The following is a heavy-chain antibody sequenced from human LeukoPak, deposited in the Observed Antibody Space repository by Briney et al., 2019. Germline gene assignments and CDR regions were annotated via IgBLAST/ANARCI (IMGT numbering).Heavy chain of an antibody. V-gene: IGHV4-59*08. D-gene: IGHD6-13*01. CDR1: GGSISSYY. CDR2: IYYSGST. CDR3: ARHDPRAAAGTFDP. Sequence: PSETLSLTCTVSGGSISSYYWSWIRQPPGKGLEWTGYIYYSGSTNYNPSLKSRVSISVDTSKNHFSLKLSSVTAADTAVYYCARHDPRAAAGTFDPWGQGTLVTVSS. J-gene: IGHJ5*02.